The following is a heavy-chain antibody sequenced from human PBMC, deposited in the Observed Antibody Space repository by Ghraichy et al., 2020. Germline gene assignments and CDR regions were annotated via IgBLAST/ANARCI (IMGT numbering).Heavy chain of an antibody. J-gene: IGHJ6*02. CDR3: ARVQMIFGVVMGYYYGMDV. Sequence: SETLSLTCAVYGGSFSGYYWSWIRQPPGKGLEWIGEINHSGSTNYNPSLKSRVTISVDTSKNQFSLKLSSVTAADTAVYYCARVQMIFGVVMGYYYGMDVWGQGTTVTVSS. V-gene: IGHV4-34*01. CDR1: GGSFSGYY. CDR2: INHSGST. D-gene: IGHD3-3*01.